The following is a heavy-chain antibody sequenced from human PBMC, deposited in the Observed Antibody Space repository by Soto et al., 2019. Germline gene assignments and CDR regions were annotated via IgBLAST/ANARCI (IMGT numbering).Heavy chain of an antibody. V-gene: IGHV1-18*01. J-gene: IGHJ4*02. D-gene: IGHD3-22*01. Sequence: QVKLVQSGTEVKKPGASMKVSCKASGYSFATSGMSWVRQAPGQGLEWMGWISAYNGNTNYEQKLQDRDTMTTDTTTSTAYLELRRLRSDDTAVYYCARAGHYYDSSGYANWGQGTLVTVSS. CDR1: GYSFATSG. CDR2: ISAYNGNT. CDR3: ARAGHYYDSSGYAN.